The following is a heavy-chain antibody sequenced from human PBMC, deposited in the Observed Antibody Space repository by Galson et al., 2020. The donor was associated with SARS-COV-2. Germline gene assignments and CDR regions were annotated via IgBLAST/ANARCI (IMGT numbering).Heavy chain of an antibody. CDR2: ISYDGSNK. V-gene: IGHV3-30*04. Sequence: GGSLRLSCAASGFTFSSYAMHWVSQAPGKGLEWVAVISYDGSNKYYADSVKGRFTISRDNSKNTLYLQMNSLRAEDTAVYYCARALFGNYYYGMDVWGQGTTVTVSS. J-gene: IGHJ6*02. CDR3: ARALFGNYYYGMDV. CDR1: GFTFSSYA. D-gene: IGHD3-10*01.